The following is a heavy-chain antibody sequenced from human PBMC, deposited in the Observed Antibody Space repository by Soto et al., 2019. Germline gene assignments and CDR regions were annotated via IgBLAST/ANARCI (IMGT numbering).Heavy chain of an antibody. V-gene: IGHV4-59*01. J-gene: IGHJ4*02. D-gene: IGHD2-15*01. Sequence: QVQLQESGPGLVKPSETLSLTCTVSGGSISSYYCSWIRQPPGKGLEWIGYIYYSGSANYNPSLKSRVTISVDPSKNQFSLKLSSVTAADTAVYYCARAGAATLSDYWGQGTLVTVSS. CDR1: GGSISSYY. CDR3: ARAGAATLSDY. CDR2: IYYSGSA.